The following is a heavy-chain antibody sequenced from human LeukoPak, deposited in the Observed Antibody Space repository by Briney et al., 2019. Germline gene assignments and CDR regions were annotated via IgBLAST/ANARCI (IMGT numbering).Heavy chain of an antibody. J-gene: IGHJ3*02. CDR2: ISSSSSYI. CDR1: GFTFSSYS. Sequence: KAGGSLRLSCAASGFTFSSYSMDWVRQAPGKGLEWVSSISSSSSYIYYADSVKGRFTISRDNAKHSLYLQMNSLRAEDTAVYYCANSAPSDIWGRGTMVTVSS. V-gene: IGHV3-21*01. CDR3: ANSAPSDI.